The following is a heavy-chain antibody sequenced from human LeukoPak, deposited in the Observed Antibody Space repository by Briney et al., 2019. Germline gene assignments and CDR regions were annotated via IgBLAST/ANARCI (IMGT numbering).Heavy chain of an antibody. D-gene: IGHD6-19*01. CDR3: VKDSSGPFSNFDY. CDR2: ISSNGGST. J-gene: IGHJ4*02. CDR1: GFTFSSYA. V-gene: IGHV3-64D*06. Sequence: EGSLRLSCSASGFTFSSYAMHSVRQARGKGLEYVSAISSNGGSTYYADSVKGRFTNSRDNSKNTLYLQMSSLRAEDTAVYYCVKDSSGPFSNFDYWGQGTLVTVSS.